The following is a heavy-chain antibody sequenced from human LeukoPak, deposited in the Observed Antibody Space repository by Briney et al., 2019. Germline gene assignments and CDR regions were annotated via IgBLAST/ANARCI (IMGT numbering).Heavy chain of an antibody. J-gene: IGHJ6*03. CDR2: ILPIFGTT. CDR1: GGTFKNYA. Sequence: ASVKVSCKASGGTFKNYAISWVRQAPGQGLEWMGGILPIFGTTNYAQKFQARVTITADESTSTAYMEMSSLRSEDTAVYYCATLATTYDILTGYHNYYMDVWGKGTTVTISS. V-gene: IGHV1-69*13. CDR3: ATLATTYDILTGYHNYYMDV. D-gene: IGHD3-9*01.